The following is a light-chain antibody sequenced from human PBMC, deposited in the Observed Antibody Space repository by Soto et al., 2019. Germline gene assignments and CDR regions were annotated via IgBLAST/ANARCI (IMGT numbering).Light chain of an antibody. J-gene: IGKJ4*01. CDR1: QSVSSNY. CDR3: QQYGNSVT. CDR2: GAS. Sequence: ETVLTQSPGTLSLSPGERATLSCRASQSVSSNYLAWFQQKSGQAPRLLIYGASTRATGTPDRFSGSGSGTDFTFTISRLEPEDSAVYYCQQYGNSVTFGGGTKVDIK. V-gene: IGKV3-20*01.